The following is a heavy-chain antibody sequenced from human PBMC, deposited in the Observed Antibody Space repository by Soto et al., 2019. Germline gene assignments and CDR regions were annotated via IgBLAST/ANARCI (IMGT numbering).Heavy chain of an antibody. CDR2: ISGSGGST. CDR3: AKRPPNYYDSSGYYYPFDY. D-gene: IGHD3-22*01. CDR1: VFTFSRYA. V-gene: IGHV3-23*01. J-gene: IGHJ4*02. Sequence: GGSLRLSCAASVFTFSRYAMSWLRQAPGKGLEWVSAISGSGGSTYYADSVKGRFTISRDNSKNTLYLRMNSLRAEDTAVYYCAKRPPNYYDSSGYYYPFDYWGQGTLVTVSS.